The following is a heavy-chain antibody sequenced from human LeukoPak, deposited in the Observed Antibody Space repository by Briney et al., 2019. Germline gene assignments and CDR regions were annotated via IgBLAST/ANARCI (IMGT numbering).Heavy chain of an antibody. CDR1: GFTFSNYA. CDR3: AKGATGLRIVGDD. Sequence: GGSLRLSCAASGFTFSNYAMTWVRQAPGKGLEWVSTITGSGNDAYYADSVKGRFTISRDNSKNMLYLQMNSLRDEDTAVYYCAKGATGLRIVGDDWGQGTLVTVSS. J-gene: IGHJ4*02. D-gene: IGHD2-15*01. CDR2: ITGSGNDA. V-gene: IGHV3-23*01.